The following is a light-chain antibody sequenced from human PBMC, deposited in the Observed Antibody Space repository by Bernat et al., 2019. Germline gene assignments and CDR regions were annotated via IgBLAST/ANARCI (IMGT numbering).Light chain of an antibody. CDR3: CSYSVTAYL. V-gene: IGLV2-11*01. Sequence: QSALTQPRSVSGSPGQLVTISCTGRSSDIGGYKYVSWYQQHPGKVPKLIIYDVNERPSGVPDRFSGSKSGNAASLTISGLQADDEADYYCCSYSVTAYLFGTGTKVTVL. CDR1: SSDIGGYKY. CDR2: DVN. J-gene: IGLJ1*01.